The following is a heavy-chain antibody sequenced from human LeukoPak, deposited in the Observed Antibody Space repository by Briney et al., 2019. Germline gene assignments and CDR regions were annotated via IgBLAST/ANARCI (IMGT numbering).Heavy chain of an antibody. D-gene: IGHD6-19*01. CDR1: GGSISSGSYY. CDR2: IYTSGST. CDR3: ARDGYSSGWAFDP. Sequence: SETLSLTCTVSGGSISSGSYYWSWIRQPAGKGLEWIGRIYTSGSTKYNPSLKSRVTISIDTSKNQFSLKLSSVTATDTAVYHCARDGYSSGWAFDPWGQGTLVTVSS. J-gene: IGHJ5*02. V-gene: IGHV4-61*02.